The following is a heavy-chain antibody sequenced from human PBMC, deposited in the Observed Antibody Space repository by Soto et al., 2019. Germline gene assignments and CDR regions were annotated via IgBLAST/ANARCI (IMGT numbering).Heavy chain of an antibody. CDR3: AREGEYCSGGSCTYFAH. CDR2: ISYDGSHQ. Sequence: QVELVESGGGVVQPGRSLRLSCAASGFTISNYAMYWVRQAPGKGLEWVSFISYDGSHQFVADSVKGRFIISRDNSKNTVYVQMNSLRPDDTAVYYCAREGEYCSGGSCTYFAHWGQGSLVTVSS. D-gene: IGHD2-15*01. CDR1: GFTISNYA. J-gene: IGHJ4*02. V-gene: IGHV3-30-3*01.